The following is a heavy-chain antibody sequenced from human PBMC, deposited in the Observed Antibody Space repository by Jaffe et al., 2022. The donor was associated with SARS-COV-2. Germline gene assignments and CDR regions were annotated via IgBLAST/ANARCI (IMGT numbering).Heavy chain of an antibody. CDR3: ARDRASSGYYFDY. CDR1: GFTFSSYA. D-gene: IGHD3-22*01. V-gene: IGHV3-30-3*01. J-gene: IGHJ4*02. CDR2: ISYDGSNK. Sequence: QVQLVESGGGVVQPGRSLRLSCAASGFTFSSYAMHWVRQAPGKGLEWVAVISYDGSNKYYADSVKGRFTISRDNSKNTLYLQMNSLRAEDTAVYYCARDRASSGYYFDYWGQGTLVTVSS.